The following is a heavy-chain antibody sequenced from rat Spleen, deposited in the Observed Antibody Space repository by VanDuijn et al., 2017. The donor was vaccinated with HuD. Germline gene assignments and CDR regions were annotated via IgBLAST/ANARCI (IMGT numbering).Heavy chain of an antibody. J-gene: IGHJ3*01. CDR1: GFTFSDYN. D-gene: IGHD1-9*01. CDR3: ARRHYGYTDYFDY. Sequence: EVQVVESGGGLVQPGRSLKLSCAASGFTFSDYNMAWVRQAPKKGLEWVATIIFDGSKTYYRDSVKGRFTISRDNAKSTLYVQMDSLRSEDTATYYCARRHYGYTDYFDYWGQGTLVTVSS. V-gene: IGHV5S10*01. CDR2: IIFDGSKT.